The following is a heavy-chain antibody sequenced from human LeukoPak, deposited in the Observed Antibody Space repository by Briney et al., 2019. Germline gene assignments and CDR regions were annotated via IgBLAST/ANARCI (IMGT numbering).Heavy chain of an antibody. CDR1: GFTFINYG. CDR3: AKFYYPSGSATAAFDI. Sequence: PGRSLRLSCAASGFTFINYGIHWVRQAPGKGLEWVALISYDGSKRNYADSVKGRFIISRDNSKNTLYLQMNSLKTEDTALYYCAKFYYPSGSATAAFDIWGHGTMVTVSS. J-gene: IGHJ3*02. CDR2: ISYDGSKR. D-gene: IGHD3-10*01. V-gene: IGHV3-30*18.